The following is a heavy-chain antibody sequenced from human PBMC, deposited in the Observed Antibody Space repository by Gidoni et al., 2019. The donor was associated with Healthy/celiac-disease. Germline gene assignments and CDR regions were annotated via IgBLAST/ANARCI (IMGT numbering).Heavy chain of an antibody. CDR3: ASVLTTVTTVRLNYYYYGMDV. V-gene: IGHV4-39*01. D-gene: IGHD4-17*01. CDR2: IYYSGST. J-gene: IGHJ6*02. CDR1: GGSISSSSYY. Sequence: QLQLQESGPGLVKPPETLSLTCTVSGGSISSSSYYWGWIRQPPGKGLEWIGSIYYSGSTYYNPSLKSRVTISVDTSKNQFSLKLSSVTAADTAVYYCASVLTTVTTVRLNYYYYGMDVWGQGTTVTVSS.